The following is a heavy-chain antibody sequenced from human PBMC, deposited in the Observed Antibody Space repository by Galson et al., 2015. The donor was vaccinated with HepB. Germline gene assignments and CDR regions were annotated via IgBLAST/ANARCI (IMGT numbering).Heavy chain of an antibody. Sequence: SETLSLTCTVSGGSISSYYWSWIRQPPGKGLEWIGYIYYSGSTNYNPSLKSRVTISVDTSKNQFSLKLSSVTAADTAVYYCARIDCSSTSCYIDYWGQGTLVTVSS. V-gene: IGHV4-59*08. CDR2: IYYSGST. CDR1: GGSISSYY. D-gene: IGHD2-2*02. J-gene: IGHJ4*02. CDR3: ARIDCSSTSCYIDY.